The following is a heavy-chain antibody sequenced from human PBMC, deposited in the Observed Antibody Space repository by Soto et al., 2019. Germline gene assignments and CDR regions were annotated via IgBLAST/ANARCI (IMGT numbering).Heavy chain of an antibody. CDR1: GFIFSNYA. V-gene: IGHV3-23*01. Sequence: GGSLRLSCAASGFIFSNYAMSWVRQAPRKGLEWVSSISGSGDFTSYTDSVKGRFTISRDNSRSTLYLQMNSLRAEDTAVYYCARQLIGTVDYWGQGTLVTVSS. CDR3: ARQLIGTVDY. J-gene: IGHJ4*02. D-gene: IGHD2-2*01. CDR2: ISGSGDFT.